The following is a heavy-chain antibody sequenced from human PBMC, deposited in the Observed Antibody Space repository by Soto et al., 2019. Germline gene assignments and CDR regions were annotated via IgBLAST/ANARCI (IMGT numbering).Heavy chain of an antibody. Sequence: EVQLLESGGGLVQPGGSLRLSCVASGFTFSSNALSWVRPAPGKGLEWVLHITSGSGGGTYYADSVKGRFTISRDNAKNTLYMQMNSLRVEDTAVYYCGIGTWGSFDIWGHGTLVTVSS. CDR1: GFTFSSNA. CDR3: GIGTWGSFDI. D-gene: IGHD7-27*01. V-gene: IGHV3-23*01. CDR2: ITSGSGGGT. J-gene: IGHJ3*02.